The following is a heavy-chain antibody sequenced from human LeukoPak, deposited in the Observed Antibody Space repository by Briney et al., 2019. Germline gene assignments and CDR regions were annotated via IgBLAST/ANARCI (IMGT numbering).Heavy chain of an antibody. CDR2: IHSDGSR. V-gene: IGHV3-74*01. D-gene: IGHD6-19*01. CDR3: ARGPRGWFASDY. CDR1: GFTLSSYL. J-gene: IGHJ4*02. Sequence: GGSLRLSCAVSGFTLSSYLMHWVRQTPGKGLVWISRIHSDGSRSYADSVKGRFTISRDDAKNTLYLQMNSLRVEDTAVYYCARGPRGWFASDYWGQGALVTVSS.